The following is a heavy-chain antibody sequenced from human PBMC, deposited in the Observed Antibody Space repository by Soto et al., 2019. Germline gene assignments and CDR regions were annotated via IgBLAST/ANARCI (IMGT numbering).Heavy chain of an antibody. Sequence: ASVKVSYKASGYTFTNYDMNWVRQATGQGLEWLGWMNPNSGDTGYAQKFQGRVTMTRDTSITTAYMELSSLRSEDTAVYYWVKVSRRGSAIDFDYWG. CDR3: VKVSRRGSAIDFDY. V-gene: IGHV1-8*01. CDR1: GYTFTNYD. D-gene: IGHD3-10*01. CDR2: MNPNSGDT. J-gene: IGHJ4*01.